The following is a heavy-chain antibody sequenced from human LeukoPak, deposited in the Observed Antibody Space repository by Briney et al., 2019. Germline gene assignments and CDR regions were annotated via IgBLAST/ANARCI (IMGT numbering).Heavy chain of an antibody. V-gene: IGHV3-30-3*01. CDR3: VRSTSGMWWYFDY. D-gene: IGHD1-1*01. CDR1: GFFSTHA. CDR2: ISYDGSTK. Sequence: GGSLRLSCAATGFFSTHAMHWVRQAPGMGLGWVAVISYDGSTKNYVDSVQGRFTISRDNSKNTLYLQMNSLRPEDTAVYYCVRSTSGMWWYFDYWGQGTLVTVSS. J-gene: IGHJ4*02.